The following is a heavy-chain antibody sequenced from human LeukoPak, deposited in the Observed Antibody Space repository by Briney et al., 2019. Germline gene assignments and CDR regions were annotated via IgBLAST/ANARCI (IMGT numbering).Heavy chain of an antibody. CDR3: ARDGEISLWFGP. CDR1: GGTFSSYT. D-gene: IGHD7-27*01. CDR2: IIPSLGIA. Sequence: ASAKLSCKASGGTFSSYTISWVRQAPGQGLEWMGRIIPSLGIANYAQTFQGRVTITADKSTNTAYMELSSLRSEDTAVYYCARDGEISLWFGPWGQGTLVTVSS. V-gene: IGHV1-69*04. J-gene: IGHJ5*02.